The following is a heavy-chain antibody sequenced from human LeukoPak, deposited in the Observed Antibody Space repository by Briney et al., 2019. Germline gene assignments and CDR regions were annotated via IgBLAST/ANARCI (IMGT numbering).Heavy chain of an antibody. J-gene: IGHJ4*02. D-gene: IGHD3-10*01. Sequence: GGSLRLSCAASGFTVSSNCMSWVRQAPGKGLEWVSVIYSGGSTYYADSVKGRFTISRDNSKNTLYLQMNSLRAEDTAVYYCARDPDYYGSGSYDYWGQGTLVTVS. V-gene: IGHV3-66*01. CDR2: IYSGGST. CDR1: GFTVSSNC. CDR3: ARDPDYYGSGSYDY.